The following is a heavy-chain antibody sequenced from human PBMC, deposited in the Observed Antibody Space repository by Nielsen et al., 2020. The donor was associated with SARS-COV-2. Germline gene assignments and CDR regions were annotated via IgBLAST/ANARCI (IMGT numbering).Heavy chain of an antibody. Sequence: SETLSLTCAVSGGSISSSNWWSWVRQPPGKGLEWIGEIYHSGSTNYNPSLKSRVTISVDTSKNQFSLKLSSVTAADTAVYYCARGGTIFGVVTRMDVWGQGTTVTVSS. CDR2: IYHSGST. J-gene: IGHJ6*02. CDR3: ARGGTIFGVVTRMDV. D-gene: IGHD3-3*01. CDR1: GGSISSSNW. V-gene: IGHV4-4*02.